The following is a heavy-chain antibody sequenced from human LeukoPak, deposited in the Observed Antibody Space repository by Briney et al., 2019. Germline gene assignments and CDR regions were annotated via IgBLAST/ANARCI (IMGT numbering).Heavy chain of an antibody. CDR2: INPNSGGT. Sequence: ASVKVSCKASGYTFTGYYMHWVRQAPGQGLEWMGWINPNSGGTNYAQKFQGGVTMTRDTSISTAYMELSRLRSDDTAVYYCARGVDCSSTSCYNHYYYMDVWGKGTTVTVSS. J-gene: IGHJ6*03. CDR1: GYTFTGYY. D-gene: IGHD2-2*02. V-gene: IGHV1-2*02. CDR3: ARGVDCSSTSCYNHYYYMDV.